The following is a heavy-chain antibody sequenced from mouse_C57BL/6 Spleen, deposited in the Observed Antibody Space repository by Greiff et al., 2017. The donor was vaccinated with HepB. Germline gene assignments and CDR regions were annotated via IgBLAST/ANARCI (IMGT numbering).Heavy chain of an antibody. Sequence: QVQLQQPGAELVRPGSSVKLSCKASGYTFTSYWMDWVKQRPGQGLEWIGNIYPSDSETHYNQKFKDKATLTVDKSSSTAYMQLSSLTSEDSAVYYCARGGLYDYDGRPSYYYAMDYWGQGTSVTVSS. CDR2: IYPSDSET. D-gene: IGHD2-4*01. CDR1: GYTFTSYW. V-gene: IGHV1-61*01. J-gene: IGHJ4*01. CDR3: ARGGLYDYDGRPSYYYAMDY.